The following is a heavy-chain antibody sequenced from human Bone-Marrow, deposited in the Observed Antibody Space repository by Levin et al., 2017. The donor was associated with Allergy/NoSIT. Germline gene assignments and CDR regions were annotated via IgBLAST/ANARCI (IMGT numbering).Heavy chain of an antibody. CDR1: GYTFTTSD. CDR3: ARPLSYDSGAFFGY. V-gene: IGHV1-8*01. J-gene: IGHJ4*02. Sequence: GESLKISCKASGYTFTTSDIYWVRLAPGQGLEWLGWMNPNSGHTGYAQKFQGRVTMTSNVSTTTAYMELSSLRSEDTAIYYCARPLSYDSGAFFGYWGQGTLVTVSS. CDR2: MNPNSGHT. D-gene: IGHD3-22*01.